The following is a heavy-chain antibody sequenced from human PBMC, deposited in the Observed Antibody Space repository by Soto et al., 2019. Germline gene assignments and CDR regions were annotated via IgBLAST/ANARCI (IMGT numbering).Heavy chain of an antibody. V-gene: IGHV4-31*03. CDR3: ARDRAESYDSSGYYLPTYWYFDL. Sequence: PSETLSLTCTVSGGSISSGGYYWSWIRQHPGKGLEWIGYIYYSGSTYYNPSLKSRVTISVDTSKNQFSLKLSSVTAADTAVYYCARDRAESYDSSGYYLPTYWYFDLWGRGTLVTVSS. CDR2: IYYSGST. J-gene: IGHJ2*01. CDR1: GGSISSGGYY. D-gene: IGHD3-22*01.